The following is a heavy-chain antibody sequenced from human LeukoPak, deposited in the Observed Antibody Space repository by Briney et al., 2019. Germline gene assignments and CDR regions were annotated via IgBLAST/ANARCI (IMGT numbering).Heavy chain of an antibody. V-gene: IGHV1-18*01. Sequence: ASVKVSCKASGYTFTSYGISWVRQAPGQGLEWMGWISAYNGNTNYAQKLQGRVTMTTDTSTSTAYMELRSLRSDDTAVYYCAREPMVWQPPGYYGMDVWGQGTTVTVSS. CDR3: AREPMVWQPPGYYGMDV. CDR1: GYTFTSYG. CDR2: ISAYNGNT. D-gene: IGHD6-13*01. J-gene: IGHJ6*02.